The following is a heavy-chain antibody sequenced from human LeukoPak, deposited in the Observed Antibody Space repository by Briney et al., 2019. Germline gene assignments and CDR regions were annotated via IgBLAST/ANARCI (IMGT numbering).Heavy chain of an antibody. CDR2: IHYSGST. CDR1: GGSISSFF. D-gene: IGHD4-23*01. CDR3: ARHEGGNLDFDY. Sequence: PSETLSLTCTVSGGSISSFFWSWIRQPPGKGLEWIGYIHYSGSTNYNPSLESRVTISVGTSKNQFSLNLSSVTAADTAVYYCARHEGGNLDFDYWGQGTLVTVSS. V-gene: IGHV4-59*08. J-gene: IGHJ4*02.